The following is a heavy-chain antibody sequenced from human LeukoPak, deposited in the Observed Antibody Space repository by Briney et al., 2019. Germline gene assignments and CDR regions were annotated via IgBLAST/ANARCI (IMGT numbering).Heavy chain of an antibody. Sequence: KPSETLSLTCTVSGASISSYYWSWIRQPAGKGLEWIGRIYASGSTDYNPSLKSRVTMSIDTSKNQFSLKLTSLTAADTAVYYCAKLGNGFDYWGQGTLVTVSS. CDR3: AKLGNGFDY. CDR2: IYASGST. CDR1: GASISSYY. D-gene: IGHD2-8*01. J-gene: IGHJ4*02. V-gene: IGHV4-4*07.